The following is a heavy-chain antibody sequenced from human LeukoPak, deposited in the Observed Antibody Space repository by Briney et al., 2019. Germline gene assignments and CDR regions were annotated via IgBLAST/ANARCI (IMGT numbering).Heavy chain of an antibody. J-gene: IGHJ4*02. D-gene: IGHD1-26*01. CDR3: ASFTVGATLSPFDS. CDR2: ISYRGST. V-gene: IGHV4-31*03. CDR1: GASITSGGYH. Sequence: SQTLSLTCTVSGASITSGGYHWSWIRQHSGKGLEWIGYISYRGSTYYNPSLKSRVTISIDTSKNHFSLRLTSVTAADTAVYYCASFTVGATLSPFDSWDQGTRVTVSS.